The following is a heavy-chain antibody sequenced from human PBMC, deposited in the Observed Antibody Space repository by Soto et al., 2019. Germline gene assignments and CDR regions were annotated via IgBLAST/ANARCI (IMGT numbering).Heavy chain of an antibody. CDR2: IYPGDSDT. CDR1: GYSFTSYW. J-gene: IGHJ6*02. CDR3: ARLRHSNDSSGYYYVGYYYYYGMDV. V-gene: IGHV5-51*01. Sequence: GESLKISCKGSGYSFTSYWIGWVRQMPGKGLEWMGIIYPGDSDTRYSPSFQGQVTISADKSISTAYLQWSSLKASDTAMCYCARLRHSNDSSGYYYVGYYYYYGMDVWGQGTTVTVSS. D-gene: IGHD3-22*01.